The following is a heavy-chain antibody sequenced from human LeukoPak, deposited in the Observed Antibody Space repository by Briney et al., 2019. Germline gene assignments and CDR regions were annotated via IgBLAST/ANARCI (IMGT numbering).Heavy chain of an antibody. D-gene: IGHD5-24*01. CDR3: ARERDGRFFDY. Sequence: GGSLRLSCAVSGLIFRSYWMSWVRQAPGKGLEWVANINQDGSGKYFVDSVKGRFTISRDNAKNSLHLQMNTLRAEDTAVYYCARERDGRFFDYWGQGTLVTASS. CDR1: GLIFRSYW. V-gene: IGHV3-7*01. CDR2: INQDGSGK. J-gene: IGHJ4*02.